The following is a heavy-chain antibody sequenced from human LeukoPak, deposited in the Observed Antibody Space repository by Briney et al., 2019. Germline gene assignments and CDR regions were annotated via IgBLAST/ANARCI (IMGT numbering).Heavy chain of an antibody. CDR3: AREREPLDYGDSTNLDY. V-gene: IGHV3-21*01. CDR1: GFIFSSYS. CDR2: IDSKTGNI. Sequence: GGSLRLSCTASGFIFSSYSMNWVRQAPGQGLEWVSFIDSKTGNIYYGDSVKGRFTISRDDAKNSIYLEMNSLRVEDTAVYYCAREREPLDYGDSTNLDYWGQGTLVTVSS. J-gene: IGHJ4*02. D-gene: IGHD4/OR15-4a*01.